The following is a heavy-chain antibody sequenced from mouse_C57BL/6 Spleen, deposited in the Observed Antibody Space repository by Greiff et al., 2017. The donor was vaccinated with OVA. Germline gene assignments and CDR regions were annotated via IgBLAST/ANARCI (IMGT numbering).Heavy chain of an antibody. CDR1: GYTFTSYW. D-gene: IGHD2-10*01. CDR3: ARAYYGNYYAMDY. Sequence: QVHVKQPGTELVKPGASVKLSCKASGYTFTSYWMHWVKQRPGQGLEWIGNINPSNGGTNYNEKFKSKATLTVDKSSSTAYMQLSSLTSEDSAVYYCARAYYGNYYAMDYWGQGTSVTVSS. CDR2: INPSNGGT. J-gene: IGHJ4*01. V-gene: IGHV1-53*01.